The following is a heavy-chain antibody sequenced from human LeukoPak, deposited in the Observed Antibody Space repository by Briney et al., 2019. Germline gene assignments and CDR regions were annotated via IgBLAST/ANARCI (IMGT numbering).Heavy chain of an antibody. J-gene: IGHJ4*02. V-gene: IGHV3-23*01. D-gene: IGHD2-2*01. CDR1: GFTFSSYG. CDR2: ISGSGGST. Sequence: LAGGTLRLSCAASGFTFSSYGMSWVRQAPGKGLEWVSTISGSGGSTYYAESVKGRFTISRDNSKNTLYLQMNSLRAEDTAVYYCAKDREDIVVVPSAIDYWGQGTLVTVSS. CDR3: AKDREDIVVVPSAIDY.